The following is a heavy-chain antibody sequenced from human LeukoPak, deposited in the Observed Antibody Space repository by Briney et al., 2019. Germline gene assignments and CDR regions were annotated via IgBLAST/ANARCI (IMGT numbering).Heavy chain of an antibody. Sequence: GSLRLSCAASGFTFISYAMSWVRQAPGKGLGWVSAISGSGGSTYYADSVKGWFTTSRDNSKNTLYLQMNSLRAEDTAVYYCAKSPLYGDYAYYFDYWGQGTLVTVSS. CDR3: AKSPLYGDYAYYFDY. J-gene: IGHJ4*02. CDR1: GFTFISYA. V-gene: IGHV3-23*01. CDR2: ISGSGGST. D-gene: IGHD4-17*01.